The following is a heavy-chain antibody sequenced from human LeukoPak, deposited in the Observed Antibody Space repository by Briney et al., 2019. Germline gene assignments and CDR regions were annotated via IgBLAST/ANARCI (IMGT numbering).Heavy chain of an antibody. V-gene: IGHV3-23*01. J-gene: IGHJ4*02. Sequence: GGSLRLSCAASGFTFSSYAMSWVRQAPGKGLEWVSAISGSGGSTYYADSVKGRFTISRDNSKNTLYLQMNGLRAEDTAVYYCAKEDYYDSSGYSVYFDYWGQGTLVTVSS. CDR1: GFTFSSYA. D-gene: IGHD3-22*01. CDR3: AKEDYYDSSGYSVYFDY. CDR2: ISGSGGST.